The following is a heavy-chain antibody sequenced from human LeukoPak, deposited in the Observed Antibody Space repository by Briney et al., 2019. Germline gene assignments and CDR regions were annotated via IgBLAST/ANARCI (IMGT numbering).Heavy chain of an antibody. Sequence: ASVKVSCKASGFTFTSSAVQWVRQARGQGLEWIGWIVVGSGNTNYAQKFQERVTINRDMSTSTAYTELSSLRSEDTAVYYCATDDVTTGTKTALGYWGQGTLVTVSS. V-gene: IGHV1-58*01. D-gene: IGHD1-1*01. CDR1: GFTFTSSA. CDR2: IVVGSGNT. J-gene: IGHJ4*02. CDR3: ATDDVTTGTKTALGY.